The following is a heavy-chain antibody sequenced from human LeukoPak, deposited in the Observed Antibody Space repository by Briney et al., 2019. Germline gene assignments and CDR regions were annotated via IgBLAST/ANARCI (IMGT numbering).Heavy chain of an antibody. CDR3: ARDSSGWYGDY. V-gene: IGHV1-18*01. Sequence: ASVKVSCKASGYTFPTYGISWVRQAPGQGLEWMAWISAFNGNTTYAQKLQGRVTMTTDTSTSTAYMELRSLRSDDTAVYYCARDSSGWYGDYWGQGTLVTVSS. CDR1: GYTFPTYG. J-gene: IGHJ4*02. D-gene: IGHD6-19*01. CDR2: ISAFNGNT.